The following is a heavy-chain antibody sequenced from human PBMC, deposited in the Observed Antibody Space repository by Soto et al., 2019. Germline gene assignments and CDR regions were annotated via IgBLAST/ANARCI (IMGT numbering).Heavy chain of an antibody. CDR2: IYSSENI. J-gene: IGHJ6*02. D-gene: IGHD2-2*03. Sequence: SETLSLTCTIFGCSVSSNSYSWGWICQSPGKGLEWIGTIYSSENIYYNPSLLSRVTISVDTSKNEFSLRLSFVTAADTAVYYCARLNGYCVSTNCHGYYGMDVWGQGTTVT. CDR3: ARLNGYCVSTNCHGYYGMDV. V-gene: IGHV4-39*01. CDR1: GCSVSSNSYS.